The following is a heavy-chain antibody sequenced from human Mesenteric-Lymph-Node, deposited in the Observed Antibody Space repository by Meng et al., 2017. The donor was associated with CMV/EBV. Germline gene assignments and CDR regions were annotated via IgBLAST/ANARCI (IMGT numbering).Heavy chain of an antibody. CDR2: LNPDSGDT. J-gene: IGHJ6*02. D-gene: IGHD6-13*01. Sequence: ASVKVSCKASGYMFTGFYIHWVRQAPGQGLEWMGWLNPDSGDTNYVQKFQGRVTMTRDTSISTAYMELSRLRSDDTAVYYCARGQQPSMDVWGQGTTVTVSS. V-gene: IGHV1-2*02. CDR3: ARGQQPSMDV. CDR1: GYMFTGFY.